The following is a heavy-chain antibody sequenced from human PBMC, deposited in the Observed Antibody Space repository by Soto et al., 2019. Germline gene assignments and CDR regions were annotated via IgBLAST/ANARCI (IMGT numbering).Heavy chain of an antibody. CDR1: GVSLTSGNW. Sequence: PSETLSLTCAVSGVSLTSGNWWTWVRQSPQRGLEYIGEIFHDGTANYYPSFERRVAMSVDTSRNQFSLKLTSVTAADTAVYFCARLVYDTRLNYMYFDFWCSGTLVTVSS. V-gene: IGHV4-4*02. D-gene: IGHD3-10*01. J-gene: IGHJ4*02. CDR2: IFHDGTA. CDR3: ARLVYDTRLNYMYFDF.